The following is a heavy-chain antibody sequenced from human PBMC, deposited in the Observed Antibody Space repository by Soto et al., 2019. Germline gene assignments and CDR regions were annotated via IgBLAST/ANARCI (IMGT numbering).Heavy chain of an antibody. V-gene: IGHV3-9*01. J-gene: IGHJ5*02. CDR2: INWNSVTI. CDR1: GFTFDDHA. CDR3: ARDVGDSMVATYIDL. Sequence: EQLVESGGGLVQPGRSLRLSCAASGFTFDDHAMHWVRQAPGKGLEWVSSINWNSVTIQYADSVKGRFTISRDNAKNSLYLQMNSLRVDDTALYYCARDVGDSMVATYIDLWGQGTLLTVSS. D-gene: IGHD3-10*01.